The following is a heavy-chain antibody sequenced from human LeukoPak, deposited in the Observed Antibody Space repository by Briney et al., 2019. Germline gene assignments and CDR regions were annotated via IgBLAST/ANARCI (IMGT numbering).Heavy chain of an antibody. Sequence: SETLSLTCSVSGSSISSGGYYWSWIRQSPGKGLEWIGYIYHSGSPYYNPSLKSRVTMSVARSYNQFSLRLSSVTAADTAVYFCARHPPRGQLGTAFDIWGQGTMVTVSS. CDR1: GSSISSGGYY. CDR2: IYHSGSP. D-gene: IGHD3-16*01. CDR3: ARHPPRGQLGTAFDI. J-gene: IGHJ3*02. V-gene: IGHV4-30-2*06.